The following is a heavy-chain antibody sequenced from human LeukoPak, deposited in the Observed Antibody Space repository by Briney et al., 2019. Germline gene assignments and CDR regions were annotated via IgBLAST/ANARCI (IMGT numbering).Heavy chain of an antibody. V-gene: IGHV3-48*03. CDR2: ISSSGSTI. CDR3: ARTVARIGY. J-gene: IGHJ4*02. D-gene: IGHD4-23*01. CDR1: GFTFSSYE. Sequence: GGSLRLSCAASGFTFSSYEMNWVLEAPGKGLEWVSHISSSGSTIYYTDSVKGRFTISRDNSKNLLYLQMNSLRAEDTAIYYCARTVARIGYWGQGTLVNVSS.